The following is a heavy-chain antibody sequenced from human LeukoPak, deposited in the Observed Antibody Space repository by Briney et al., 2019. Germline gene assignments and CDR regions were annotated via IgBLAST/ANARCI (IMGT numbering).Heavy chain of an antibody. CDR1: GFTFSNYG. D-gene: IGHD3-22*01. Sequence: GGSLRLSCAASGFTFSNYGMHWVRQAPGKGLEWVAFIRYDGNNKYYADSVKGRLTISRDNSKNTLYLQINSLRAEDTAVYYCAKELAMIVVVPRRYAFDIWGQGTTVTVSS. V-gene: IGHV3-30*02. CDR2: IRYDGNNK. J-gene: IGHJ3*02. CDR3: AKELAMIVVVPRRYAFDI.